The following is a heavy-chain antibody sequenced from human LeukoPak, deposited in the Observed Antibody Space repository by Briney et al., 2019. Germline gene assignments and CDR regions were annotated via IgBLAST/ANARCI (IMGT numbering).Heavy chain of an antibody. J-gene: IGHJ4*02. CDR1: GYSFTYW. D-gene: IGHD4-17*01. CDR3: ASARHGDYVWDY. Sequence: GESLQISCKGSGYSFTYWIGWVRQMPGKGLEWMGIIYSGDPHTKYSPSFQGRVTISADKSISTAYLQWSSLEASDTAMYYCASARHGDYVWDYWGQGTLVTVSS. CDR2: IYSGDPHT. V-gene: IGHV5-51*01.